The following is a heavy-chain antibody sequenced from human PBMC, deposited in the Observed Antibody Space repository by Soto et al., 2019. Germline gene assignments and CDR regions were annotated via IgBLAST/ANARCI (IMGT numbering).Heavy chain of an antibody. CDR2: ISSGSSYT. CDR1: GFTFSDYF. Sequence: GGSLRLSCAASGFTFSDYFMSWIRQAPGKGLEWVSYISSGSSYTNYADSVKGRFTISRDNAKNSLYLQVSSLRADDTAVYYCARGAYGSGRDYFDYWGQGTLVTVSS. CDR3: ARGAYGSGRDYFDY. J-gene: IGHJ4*02. D-gene: IGHD3-10*01. V-gene: IGHV3-11*06.